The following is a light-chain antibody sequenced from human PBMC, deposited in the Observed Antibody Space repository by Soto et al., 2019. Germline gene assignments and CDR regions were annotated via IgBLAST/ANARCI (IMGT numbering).Light chain of an antibody. J-gene: IGKJ4*01. CDR1: QDISNY. Sequence: DIQMTQSPSSLSASVGDRVTITCQASQDISNYLNWYQQKPGKAPKLLIYDASNLETGVPSRFIGSGYGTDVTFTISSLQPEDIATYYCQQYDNLPPLTFGGGTKVEIK. CDR3: QQYDNLPPLT. V-gene: IGKV1-33*01. CDR2: DAS.